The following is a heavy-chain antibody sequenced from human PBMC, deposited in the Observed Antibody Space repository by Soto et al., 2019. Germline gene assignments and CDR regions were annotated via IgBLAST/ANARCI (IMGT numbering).Heavy chain of an antibody. D-gene: IGHD3-10*01. J-gene: IGHJ4*02. CDR3: ATFYGSPS. V-gene: IGHV3-30-3*01. CDR2: ISYDGSNK. Sequence: GGSLRLSCAASGFTFSSYAMHWVRQAPGKGLEWVAVISYDGSNKYYADSVKGRFTISRDNSKNTLYLQMNSLRAEDTAVYYCATFYGSPSWGQGTLVTVSS. CDR1: GFTFSSYA.